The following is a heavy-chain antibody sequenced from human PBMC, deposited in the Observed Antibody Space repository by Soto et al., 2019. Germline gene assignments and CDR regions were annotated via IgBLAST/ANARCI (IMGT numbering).Heavy chain of an antibody. CDR1: GFTFSSYA. J-gene: IGHJ4*02. CDR3: ARELSRGDY. D-gene: IGHD2-2*01. CDR2: ISYDGSNK. V-gene: IGHV3-30-3*01. Sequence: QVQLVESGGGVVQPGRSLRLSCAASGFTFSSYAMHWVRQAPGKGLEWVAVISYDGSNKYYADSVKGRFTISRDNSRDTLHLQMNSRRAEDTAVYYCARELSRGDYWGQGTLVTVSS.